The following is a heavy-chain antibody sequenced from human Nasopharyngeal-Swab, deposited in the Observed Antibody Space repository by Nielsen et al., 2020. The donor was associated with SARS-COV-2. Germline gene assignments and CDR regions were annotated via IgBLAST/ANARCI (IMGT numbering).Heavy chain of an antibody. J-gene: IGHJ4*02. D-gene: IGHD1-1*01. V-gene: IGHV2-70*01. CDR2: IDWDDDK. Sequence: SGPTLVKPTQTRTLTCTFSGFSLSTSGMSVSWIRQPPGKALEWLALIDWDDDKYYSTSLKTSLTISKDTSKNQVVLTMTNMDPVDTATYYCARVPATGYYFDYWGQGTLVTVSS. CDR3: ARVPATGYYFDY. CDR1: GFSLSTSGMS.